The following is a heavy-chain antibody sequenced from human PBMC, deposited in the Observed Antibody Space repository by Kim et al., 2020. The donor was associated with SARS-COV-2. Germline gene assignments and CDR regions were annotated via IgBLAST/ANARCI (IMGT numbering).Heavy chain of an antibody. V-gene: IGHV4-39*01. CDR3: ARQRSYGTMVRGVSFFDY. CDR1: GGSISSSSYY. J-gene: IGHJ4*02. Sequence: SETLSLTCTVSGGSISSSSYYWGWIRQPPGKGLEWIGSIYYSGSTYYNPSLKSRVTISVDTSNNQFSLKLSSVTAADTAVYYCARQRSYGTMVRGVSFFDYWGQGTLVTVSS. D-gene: IGHD3-10*01. CDR2: IYYSGST.